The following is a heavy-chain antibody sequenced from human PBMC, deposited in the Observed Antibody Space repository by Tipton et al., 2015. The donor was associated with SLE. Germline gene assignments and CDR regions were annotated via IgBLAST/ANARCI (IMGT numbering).Heavy chain of an antibody. CDR2: ISGPTSTTI. V-gene: IGHV3-48*01. CDR3: ARGGYYPPYWFDP. Sequence: SLRLSCAASGFTFSDYSMNWVRQAPGKGLEWISYISGPTSTTIYYADSVKGRFTISRDNAKNSLYLQMNSLRAEDTAVYYCARGGYYPPYWFDPWGQGTLVTVSS. CDR1: GFTFSDYS. D-gene: IGHD3-10*01. J-gene: IGHJ5*02.